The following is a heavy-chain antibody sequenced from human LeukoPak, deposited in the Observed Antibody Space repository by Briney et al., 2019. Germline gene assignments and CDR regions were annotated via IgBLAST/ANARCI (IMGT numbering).Heavy chain of an antibody. CDR2: IYSGGST. D-gene: IGHD3-9*01. J-gene: IGHJ3*02. CDR1: GFTVSSNY. CDR3: ARERSVSFLLTQDAFDI. Sequence: GGSLRLSCAASGFTVSSNYMSWVRQAPGKGLEWVSVIYSGGSTYYADPVKGRFTISRDNSKNTLYLQMNSLGAEDTAVYYCARERSVSFLLTQDAFDIWGQGTMVTVSS. V-gene: IGHV3-53*01.